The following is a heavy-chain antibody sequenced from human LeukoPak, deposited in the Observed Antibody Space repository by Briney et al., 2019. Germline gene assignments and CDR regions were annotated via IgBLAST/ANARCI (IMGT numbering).Heavy chain of an antibody. D-gene: IGHD4-17*01. CDR1: GYTFTSYD. CDR2: MNPNSGNT. Sequence: ASVKVSCTAFGYTFTSYDINWVRQATGQGLEWMGWMNPNSGNTGYAQKFQGRVTMTRNTSISTAYMELSSLRSEDTAVYYCASGSYGDYFWFDPWGQGTLVTVSS. J-gene: IGHJ5*02. CDR3: ASGSYGDYFWFDP. V-gene: IGHV1-8*01.